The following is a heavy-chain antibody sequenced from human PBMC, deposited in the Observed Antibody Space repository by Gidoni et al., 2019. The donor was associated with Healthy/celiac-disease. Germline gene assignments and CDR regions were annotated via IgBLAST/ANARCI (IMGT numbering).Heavy chain of an antibody. CDR3: ATDAGDYGSGSYFPNWFDP. J-gene: IGHJ5*02. V-gene: IGHV3-48*02. D-gene: IGHD3-10*01. CDR2: ISSSSSTI. Sequence: VQPGGSLRLSCAASGFTCSSYSMNWVRKAPGKGLEWVSYISSSSSTIYYADSVTGRFTISRDNAKNSLYLQMNSLIDEDTAVYYCATDAGDYGSGSYFPNWFDPWGQETLVTVSS. CDR1: GFTCSSYS.